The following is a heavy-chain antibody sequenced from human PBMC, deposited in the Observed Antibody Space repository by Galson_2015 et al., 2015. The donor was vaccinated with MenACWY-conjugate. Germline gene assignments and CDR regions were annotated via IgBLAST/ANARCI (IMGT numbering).Heavy chain of an antibody. CDR2: ISHYNGNT. CDR3: ARVSLRDPGSNPYWPDP. D-gene: IGHD3-10*01. Sequence: SVKVSCKASGYTFTNYDITWVRQAPGQGLEWMGWISHYNGNTRFGEKVQGRVSMTTDTSTNTAYMELRSLRSDDTAVYYCARVSLRDPGSNPYWPDPWGQGTLVTASS. V-gene: IGHV1-18*04. J-gene: IGHJ5*02. CDR1: GYTFTNYD.